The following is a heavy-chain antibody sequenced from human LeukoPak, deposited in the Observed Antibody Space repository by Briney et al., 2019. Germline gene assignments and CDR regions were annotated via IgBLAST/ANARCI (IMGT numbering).Heavy chain of an antibody. V-gene: IGHV3-23*01. Sequence: GGSLRLSGAASGFTFSSYAMSWVRQAPGNGLEWVSGISGSGGSTYYADSVKGRFTISRDNSKNTLYLQMNSLGAEDTAVYYCAKAIHSGITMPGDWGQGTLVTVSS. CDR2: ISGSGGST. D-gene: IGHD1-26*01. CDR3: AKAIHSGITMPGD. J-gene: IGHJ4*02. CDR1: GFTFSSYA.